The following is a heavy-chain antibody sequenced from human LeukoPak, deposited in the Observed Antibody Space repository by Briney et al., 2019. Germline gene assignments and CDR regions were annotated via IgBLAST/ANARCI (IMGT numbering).Heavy chain of an antibody. D-gene: IGHD6-19*01. J-gene: IGHJ5*02. CDR3: ARDSGYSSGWLQANWFDP. V-gene: IGHV1-18*01. CDR1: GYTFTSYG. CDR2: ISAYNGNT. Sequence: VASVKVSCKASGYTFTSYGISWVRQAPGQGLEWMGWISAYNGNTNYAQKLQGRVTMTTDTSTSTAYMELRSLRSDDTAVYYCARDSGYSSGWLQANWFDPWGQGTLVTVSS.